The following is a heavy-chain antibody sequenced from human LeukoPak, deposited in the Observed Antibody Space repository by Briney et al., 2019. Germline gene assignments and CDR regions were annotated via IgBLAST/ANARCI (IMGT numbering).Heavy chain of an antibody. D-gene: IGHD2/OR15-2a*01. V-gene: IGHV3-33*01. J-gene: IGHJ3*02. CDR1: GFTFSSYG. Sequence: GGSLRLSCAASGFTFSSYGMHWVRQAPGKGLEWVAVIWYDGSNKYYADSVKGRFTISRDNSKNTLYLQMNSLRAEDTAVYYCARAIVAHAFDIWGQGTMVTVSS. CDR3: ARAIVAHAFDI. CDR2: IWYDGSNK.